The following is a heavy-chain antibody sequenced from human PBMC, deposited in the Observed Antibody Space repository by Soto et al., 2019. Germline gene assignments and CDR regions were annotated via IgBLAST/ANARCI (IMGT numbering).Heavy chain of an antibody. V-gene: IGHV1-69*13. D-gene: IGHD6-19*01. J-gene: IGHJ2*01. Sequence: SVKVSCKASGGTFSSYAISWVRQAPGQGLEWMGGIIPIFGTANYAQKFLGRVTITADESTSTAYMELSSLRSEDTAVYYCAIGTAVAGYWYFGLGGRGTLVTVSS. CDR1: GGTFSSYA. CDR2: IIPIFGTA. CDR3: AIGTAVAGYWYFGL.